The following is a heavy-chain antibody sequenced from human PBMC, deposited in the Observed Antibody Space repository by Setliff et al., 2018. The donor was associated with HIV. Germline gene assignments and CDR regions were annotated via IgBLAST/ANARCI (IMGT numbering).Heavy chain of an antibody. D-gene: IGHD6-13*01. CDR1: GYTFTDYY. CDR3: ATDPGYSSTWYSESFQH. V-gene: IGHV1-2*02. J-gene: IGHJ1*01. Sequence: GASVKVSRKASGYTFTDYYMHWVRQAPGQGLEWMGWINPKSGGTNSALKFQGRVTMTRDTSISTAYMELSRLRSDDTAVYYCATDPGYSSTWYSESFQHWGQGTEVTVSS. CDR2: INPKSGGT.